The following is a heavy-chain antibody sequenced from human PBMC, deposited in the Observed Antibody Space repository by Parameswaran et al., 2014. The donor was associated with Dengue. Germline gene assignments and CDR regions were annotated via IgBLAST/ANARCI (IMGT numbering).Heavy chain of an antibody. V-gene: IGHV4-34*01. J-gene: IGHJ4*02. CDR2: INPSGTT. CDR3: GGWSSWYRALY. Sequence: RWIRQPPGKGLEWIGKINPSGTTNYNPSLKSRVSISVDTSKNEFSLKLKSMTAADTAVYYCGGWSSWYRALYWGQGILVTVSS. D-gene: IGHD6-13*01.